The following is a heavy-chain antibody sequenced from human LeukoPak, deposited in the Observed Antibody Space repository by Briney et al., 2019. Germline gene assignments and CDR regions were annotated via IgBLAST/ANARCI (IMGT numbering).Heavy chain of an antibody. J-gene: IGHJ4*02. CDR2: IYYSGST. Sequence: PSETLSLTCTVSGGSISSSSYYWGWIRQPPGKGLEWIGSIYYSGSTYYNSSLKSRVTISVDTSKNQFSLKLSSVTAADTAVYYCARHPHRAPSFDYWGQGTLVTVSS. CDR3: ARHPHRAPSFDY. V-gene: IGHV4-39*01. CDR1: GGSISSSSYY. D-gene: IGHD3-10*01.